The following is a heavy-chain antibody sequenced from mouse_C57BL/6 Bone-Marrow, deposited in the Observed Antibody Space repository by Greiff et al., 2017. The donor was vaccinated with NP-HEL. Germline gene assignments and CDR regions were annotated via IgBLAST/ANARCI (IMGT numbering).Heavy chain of an antibody. J-gene: IGHJ4*01. V-gene: IGHV1-81*01. CDR1: GYTFTSYG. CDR3: ARGRLRRRGYAIDY. D-gene: IGHD2-2*01. CDR2: IYPRSGNT. Sequence: QVQLQQSGAELARPGASVKLSCKASGYTFTSYGISWVKQRTGQGLEWIGEIYPRSGNTYYNEKFKGKATLTADKSSSTAYMELRSLTSEDSAVYFCARGRLRRRGYAIDYWGQGTSVTVSS.